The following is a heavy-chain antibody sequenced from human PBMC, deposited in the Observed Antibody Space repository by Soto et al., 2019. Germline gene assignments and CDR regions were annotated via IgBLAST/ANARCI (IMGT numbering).Heavy chain of an antibody. CDR3: ARDPVDTAMGGSDAFDI. CDR1: GFTFSSYA. Sequence: QVQLVESGGGVVQPGRSLRLSCAASGFTFSSYAMHWVRQAPGKGLEWVAVISYDGSNKYYADSVKGRFTISRDNFKNTLYLQMNSLRAEDTAVYYCARDPVDTAMGGSDAFDIWGQGTMVTVSS. CDR2: ISYDGSNK. V-gene: IGHV3-30-3*01. J-gene: IGHJ3*02. D-gene: IGHD5-18*01.